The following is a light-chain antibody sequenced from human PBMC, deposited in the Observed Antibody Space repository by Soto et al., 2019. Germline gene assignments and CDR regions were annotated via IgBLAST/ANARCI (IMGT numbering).Light chain of an antibody. CDR3: QQSYSTPIT. CDR1: PSFTNF. CDR2: GAF. V-gene: IGKV3D-15*01. J-gene: IGKJ5*01. Sequence: PGARATIPCRASPSFTNFLACYQQTPGQAPRLLIYGAFNRATGIPARFSGSGSGTDFTLTISSLQPEDFATYYCQQSYSTPITFGQGTQLEIK.